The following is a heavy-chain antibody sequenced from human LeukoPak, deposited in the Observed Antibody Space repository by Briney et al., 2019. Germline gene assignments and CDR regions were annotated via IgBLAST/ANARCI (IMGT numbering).Heavy chain of an antibody. V-gene: IGHV1-2*02. CDR3: ARDNSVGDVAWWFDP. CDR1: GYTFTGYY. D-gene: IGHD1-26*01. CDR2: INPNSGGT. Sequence: ASVKVSCKASGYTFTGYYMHWVRQAPGQGLEWRGWINPNSGGTNCAQKFQGRVTMTRDTSINTAYMELSSLRFDDTAVYYCARDNSVGDVAWWFDPWGQGTLVTVSS. J-gene: IGHJ5*02.